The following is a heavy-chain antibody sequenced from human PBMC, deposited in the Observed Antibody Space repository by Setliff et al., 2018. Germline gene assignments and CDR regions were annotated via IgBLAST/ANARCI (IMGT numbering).Heavy chain of an antibody. Sequence: SETLSLTCSVSGGSINRDYWNWIRQPPGKGLEWIGYIHYSGNTNYNPSLKSRVTLSVDTSKNQFSLKVSSVTAADTAVYYCARAPPNRYSGSYEYFYMDVWGKGTTVTVSS. CDR1: GGSINRDY. J-gene: IGHJ6*03. D-gene: IGHD1-26*01. CDR2: IHYSGNT. CDR3: ARAPPNRYSGSYEYFYMDV. V-gene: IGHV4-59*08.